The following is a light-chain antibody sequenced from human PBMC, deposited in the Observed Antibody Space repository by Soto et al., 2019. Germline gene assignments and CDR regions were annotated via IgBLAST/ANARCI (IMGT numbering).Light chain of an antibody. CDR1: QGISVF. V-gene: IGKV1-17*01. CDR3: LQHNTFPFT. CDR2: AAS. J-gene: IGKJ3*01. Sequence: DIQMTQSPSSLSASVGDRVTITCRASQGISVFLAGFQQKPGKATKRLIYAASSLESGVPSRFSGSGSGTEFTLTISSLQPEDFATYYCLQHNTFPFTFGPGTKVDIK.